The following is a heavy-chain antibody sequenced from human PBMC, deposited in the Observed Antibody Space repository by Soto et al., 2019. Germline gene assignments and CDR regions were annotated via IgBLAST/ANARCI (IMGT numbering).Heavy chain of an antibody. V-gene: IGHV1-18*01. CDR2: ISAYNGNT. CDR1: GYTFSNYG. Sequence: QVQLVQSGAEVKKPGASVKVSCKASGYTFSNYGLSWVRQAPGQGLEWMGWISAYNGNTIYAQKFQGRVTMTTDTSTSTAYMALRSLKSDDTAVFYCARKYLGAFDIWGQGTLVTVS. D-gene: IGHD2-2*01. J-gene: IGHJ3*02. CDR3: ARKYLGAFDI.